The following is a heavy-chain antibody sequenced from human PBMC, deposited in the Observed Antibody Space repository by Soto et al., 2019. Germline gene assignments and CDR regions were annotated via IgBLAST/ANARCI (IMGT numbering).Heavy chain of an antibody. D-gene: IGHD4-17*01. CDR3: ARGVTTVTTIDY. CDR2: IWYDGSNK. V-gene: IGHV3-33*01. Sequence: GGSLRLSCAASGFTFSNYGMHWVRQAPGKGLEWVAVIWYDGSNKYYSDSVKGRFTISRDNSKNTLYLQMNSLRAEDTAAYYCARGVTTVTTIDYWGQGTLVTVSS. CDR1: GFTFSNYG. J-gene: IGHJ4*02.